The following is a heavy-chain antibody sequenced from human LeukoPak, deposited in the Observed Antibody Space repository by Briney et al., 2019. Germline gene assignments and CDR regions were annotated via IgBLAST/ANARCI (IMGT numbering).Heavy chain of an antibody. J-gene: IGHJ4*02. CDR1: EFSFGNYA. Sequence: GGSLRLSCAASEFSFGNYAMSWVRQAPGKGLQWVSAITSSGSGTYYADSVKGRFTISRDNSKDTLYLHMNSLRAEDTAVYYCAKKMGTGNFYFDYWGQGTLVTVSS. CDR2: ITSSGSGT. CDR3: AKKMGTGNFYFDY. D-gene: IGHD3-10*01. V-gene: IGHV3-23*01.